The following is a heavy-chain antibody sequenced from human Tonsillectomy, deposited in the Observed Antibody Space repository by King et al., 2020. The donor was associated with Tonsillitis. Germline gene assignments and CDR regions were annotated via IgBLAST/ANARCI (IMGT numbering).Heavy chain of an antibody. CDR1: GGSISSSSYY. Sequence: QLQESGPGLVKPSDTLSLTCTVSGGSISSSSYYWGWIRQPPGKGLEWIGSIYYSGSTYYNPSLKSRVTISVDTSKNQFSLKLSAVTAADTAVYYCARDARTNIADDDAFDIWGQGTMVTVSS. CDR2: IYYSGST. J-gene: IGHJ3*02. V-gene: IGHV4-39*02. CDR3: ARDARTNIADDDAFDI. D-gene: IGHD6-13*01.